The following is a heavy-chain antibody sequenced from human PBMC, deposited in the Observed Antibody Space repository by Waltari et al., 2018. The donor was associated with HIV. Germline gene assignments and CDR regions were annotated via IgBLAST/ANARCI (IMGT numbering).Heavy chain of an antibody. CDR2: INGGTTGT. CDR1: GFIFSSYA. J-gene: IGHJ4*02. Sequence: EVQLLESGGDLQQPGWSLRLSCAASGFIFSSYAMSWVRQAPGRGCEWVSSINGGTTGTFYAYSVKGRFTISRDSSKNTLYLQMNSLRAEDTAVYYCAKDRSYDSSGYFDYWGEGTLVTVSS. CDR3: AKDRSYDSSGYFDY. D-gene: IGHD3-22*01. V-gene: IGHV3-23*01.